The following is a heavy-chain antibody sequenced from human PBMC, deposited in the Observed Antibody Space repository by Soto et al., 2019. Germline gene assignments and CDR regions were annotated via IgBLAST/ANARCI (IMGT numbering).Heavy chain of an antibody. CDR2: SVANSGNT. D-gene: IGHD3-10*01. Sequence: QVQLVQSGAEVTKPGASVKVSCKTSGYPFSTYGLSWVRQAPGQGLEWMGWSVANSGNTIYAQKFKGRVTMYTDRSTNTAYMELRSLTSDDSALYYCARVAGYGSGNRLFANWGQGTLVTVS. CDR1: GYPFSTYG. J-gene: IGHJ4*02. V-gene: IGHV1-18*01. CDR3: ARVAGYGSGNRLFAN.